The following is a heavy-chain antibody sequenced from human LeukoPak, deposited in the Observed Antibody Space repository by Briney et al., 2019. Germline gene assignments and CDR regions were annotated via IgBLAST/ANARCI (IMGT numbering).Heavy chain of an antibody. J-gene: IGHJ6*03. CDR1: GGSISSYY. V-gene: IGHV4-59*01. Sequence: TSETLSLTCTVSGGSISSYYWSWIRQPPGKGLEWIGYIYYSGSTNYNPSLKSRVTISVDTSKNQFSLKLSSVTAADTAVYYCARYQYSSSSDYYYYYYMDVWGQGTLVTVSS. D-gene: IGHD6-6*01. CDR2: IYYSGST. CDR3: ARYQYSSSSDYYYYYYMDV.